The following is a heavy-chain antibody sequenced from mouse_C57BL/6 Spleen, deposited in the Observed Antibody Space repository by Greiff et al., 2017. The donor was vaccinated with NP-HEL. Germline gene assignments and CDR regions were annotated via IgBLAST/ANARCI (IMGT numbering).Heavy chain of an antibody. CDR2: ISDGGSYT. D-gene: IGHD1-1*01. Sequence: EVQLVESGGGLVKPGGSLKLSCAASGFTFSSYAMSWVRQTPEKRLEWVATISDGGSYTYYPDNVKGRFTISRDNAKNNLYLQMSHLKSEDTAMYYCARDGRLRSFYYFDYWGQGTTLTVSS. V-gene: IGHV5-4*01. CDR3: ARDGRLRSFYYFDY. J-gene: IGHJ2*01. CDR1: GFTFSSYA.